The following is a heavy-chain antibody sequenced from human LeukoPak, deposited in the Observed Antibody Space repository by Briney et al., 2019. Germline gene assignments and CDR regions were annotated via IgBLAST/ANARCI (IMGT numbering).Heavy chain of an antibody. D-gene: IGHD1-26*01. V-gene: IGHV3-23*01. CDR2: ISGSSDTT. J-gene: IGHJ4*02. CDR3: VKSGTFFLYYFDS. CDR1: GFTFSNAW. Sequence: GGSLRLSCAASGFTFSNAWMCWVRQAPGKGLEWISGISGSSDTTYYADAVKGRFTISRDNSKNTLFLQMSSLRVEDTAVYYCVKSGTFFLYYFDSWGQGTQLTVSS.